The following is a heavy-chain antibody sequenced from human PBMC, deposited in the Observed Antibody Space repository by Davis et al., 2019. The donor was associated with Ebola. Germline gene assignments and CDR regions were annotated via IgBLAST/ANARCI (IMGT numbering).Heavy chain of an antibody. Sequence: GESLKISCAASGFTVSSNYMSWVRQAPGKGLEWVALISSDGSNAYFADSVKDRFTISRDNSKNTLYLQMNSLGAEDTAVYYCAKAFFTTHPWFDYWGQGILVTVSS. CDR1: GFTVSSNY. V-gene: IGHV3-30*18. CDR2: ISSDGSNA. D-gene: IGHD4-17*01. CDR3: AKAFFTTHPWFDY. J-gene: IGHJ4*02.